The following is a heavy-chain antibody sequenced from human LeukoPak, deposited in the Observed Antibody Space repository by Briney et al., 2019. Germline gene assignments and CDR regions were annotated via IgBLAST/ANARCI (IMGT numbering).Heavy chain of an antibody. J-gene: IGHJ6*03. V-gene: IGHV3-7*01. D-gene: IGHD4-11*01. CDR3: AREKRATVSYYYYMDV. CDR1: GFTFSSYW. CDR2: IKQDGSEK. Sequence: GGSLRLSCAASGFTFSSYWMSWVRQAPGKGLEWVANIKQDGSEKYYVDSVKGRSTISRDNAKNSLYLQMNSLRAEDTAVCYCAREKRATVSYYYYMDVWGKGTTVTVSS.